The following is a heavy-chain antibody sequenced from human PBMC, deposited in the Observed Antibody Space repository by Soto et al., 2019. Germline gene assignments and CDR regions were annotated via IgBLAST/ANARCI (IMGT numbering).Heavy chain of an antibody. V-gene: IGHV1-2*04. D-gene: IGHD3-16*01. CDR3: AMVSSSYLGDLLMDV. CDR2: INCNNGGT. Sequence: QVQLVQSGAEVKEPGASVKVSCRASGYTFTAYHIHWVRQAPGQGLEWMGWINCNNGGTNYAQKFQGWVTMTGDTSINKAHMELRRLTSEDTALYYCAMVSSSYLGDLLMDVWGQGTTVTVSS. J-gene: IGHJ6*02. CDR1: GYTFTAYH.